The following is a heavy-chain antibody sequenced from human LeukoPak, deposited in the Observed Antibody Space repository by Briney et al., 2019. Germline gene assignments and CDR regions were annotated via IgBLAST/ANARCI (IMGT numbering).Heavy chain of an antibody. CDR2: IKQDGSEK. D-gene: IGHD3-10*01. CDR1: GFTFSSYW. Sequence: GGSLRLSCAASGFTFSSYWMSWVRQAPGKGLEWVANIKQDGSEKYYVDSVKGRFTISRDNAKNSLYLQMNSLRAEDTAVYYCARVRTYYYGSGSYRYFDYWGQGTLVTVSS. CDR3: ARVRTYYYGSGSYRYFDY. V-gene: IGHV3-7*04. J-gene: IGHJ4*02.